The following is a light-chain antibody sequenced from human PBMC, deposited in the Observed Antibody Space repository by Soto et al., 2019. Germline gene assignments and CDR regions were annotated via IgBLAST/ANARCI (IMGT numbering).Light chain of an antibody. CDR1: SSDVGGYNF. CDR2: DVS. V-gene: IGLV2-14*01. Sequence: QSALTQPASVSGSPGQSITISCTGTSSDVGGYNFVSWYQQHPGTAPKLMIYDVSNRPSGVSNRFSGSKSGNTASLTISGLQPEDEADYYCNSYTSSSTVVFGGGTKLTVL. CDR3: NSYTSSSTVV. J-gene: IGLJ2*01.